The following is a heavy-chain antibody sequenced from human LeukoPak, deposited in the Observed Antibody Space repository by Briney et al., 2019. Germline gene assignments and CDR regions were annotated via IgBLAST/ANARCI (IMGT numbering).Heavy chain of an antibody. CDR3: AAGPGYDPWDY. V-gene: IGHV1-69*05. Sequence: GASVKVSCKASGGTFSSYAISWVRQAPGQGLEWMGGIIPIFGTASYAQKFQGGVTITTDESTSTAYMELSSLRSEDTAVYYCAAGPGYDPWDYWGQGTLVTVSS. CDR1: GGTFSSYA. D-gene: IGHD3-3*01. CDR2: IIPIFGTA. J-gene: IGHJ4*02.